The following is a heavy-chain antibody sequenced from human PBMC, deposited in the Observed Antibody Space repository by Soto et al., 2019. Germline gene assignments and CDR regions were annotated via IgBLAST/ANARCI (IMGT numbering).Heavy chain of an antibody. V-gene: IGHV1-58*01. D-gene: IGHD3-22*01. CDR1: GAPVTNST. CDR2: MLVGSSQT. J-gene: IGHJ4*02. CDR3: AAISRGYYRVFDY. Sequence: SVKVSCKASGAPVTNSTVNVVRHARGEPPEWFGWMLVGSSQTEYVQQFQGRVASTREMSAYTSYLELNSLISDDTAVYYWAAISRGYYRVFDYWGQVTLVTVSS.